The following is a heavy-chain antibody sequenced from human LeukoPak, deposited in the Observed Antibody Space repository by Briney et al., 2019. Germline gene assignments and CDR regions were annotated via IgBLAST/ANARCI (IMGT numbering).Heavy chain of an antibody. J-gene: IGHJ5*02. Sequence: ASVKVSCKASGYTFTSYGISWVRQAPGQGLEWMGWISAYNGNTNYAQKLQGRVTMTTDTSTSTAYMELSSLRSEDTAVYYCARGTLYSSSWYDDGGNWFDPWGQGTLVTVSS. CDR2: ISAYNGNT. D-gene: IGHD6-13*01. CDR3: ARGTLYSSSWYDDGGNWFDP. V-gene: IGHV1-18*01. CDR1: GYTFTSYG.